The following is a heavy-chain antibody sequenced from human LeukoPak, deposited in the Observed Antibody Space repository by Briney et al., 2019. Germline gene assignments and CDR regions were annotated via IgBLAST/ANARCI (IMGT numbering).Heavy chain of an antibody. Sequence: SETLSLTCTVSGGSISSSGYYWSWIRQPPGKGLEWIGYIYYSGSTNYNPSLKSRVTISVDTSKNQFSLKLSSVTAADTAVYYCARVVGNYYYGSPYPYYYYYMDVWGKGTTVTISS. CDR2: IYYSGST. V-gene: IGHV4-61*08. D-gene: IGHD3-10*01. CDR1: GGSISSSGYY. J-gene: IGHJ6*03. CDR3: ARVVGNYYYGSPYPYYYYYMDV.